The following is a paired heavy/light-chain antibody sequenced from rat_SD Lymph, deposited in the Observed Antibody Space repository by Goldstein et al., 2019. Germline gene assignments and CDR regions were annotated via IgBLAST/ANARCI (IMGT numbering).Heavy chain of an antibody. CDR3: AKAIYYDGYYEGFDY. CDR1: GFTYSNYV. J-gene: IGHJ2*01. Sequence: EVQLVESGGGLVQPGRSLKLSCAASGFTYSNYVMAWVRQAPTKGLEWVASISTGGGNTYYRDSVKGRFTISRDNAKNTLYLQIDSLRSEDTATYYCAKAIYYDGYYEGFDYWGQGVMVTVSS. D-gene: IGHD1-12*03. CDR2: ISTGGGNT. V-gene: IGHV5S13*01.
Light chain of an antibody. CDR1: KSISKY. CDR3: QQHNEYPLT. J-gene: IGKJ5*01. Sequence: DVQMTQSPSNLAASPGESVSINCKASKSISKYLAWYQQKPGKANKLLIYSGSTLQSGTPSRFSGSGSGTDFTLTIRNLEPEDFGLYYCQQHNEYPLTFGSGTKLEIK. V-gene: IGKV16S1*01. CDR2: SGS.